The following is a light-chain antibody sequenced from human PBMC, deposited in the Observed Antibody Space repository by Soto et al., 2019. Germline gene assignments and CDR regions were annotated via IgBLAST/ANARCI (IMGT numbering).Light chain of an antibody. V-gene: IGKV3-20*01. CDR1: QSVSSNF. CDR3: QQYVSSPFT. J-gene: IGKJ3*01. CDR2: RAS. Sequence: EIVLTQSPDTLSLSPGERATFSCRASQSVSSNFVAWFQQKPGQVPRLLIYRASNRATGIPDRFSGSGSGTDFTLTINRLEPEDFAVYYCQQYVSSPFTFGPGTKVDI.